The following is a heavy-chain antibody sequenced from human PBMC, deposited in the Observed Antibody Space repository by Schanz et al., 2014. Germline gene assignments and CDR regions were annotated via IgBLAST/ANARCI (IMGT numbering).Heavy chain of an antibody. D-gene: IGHD3-10*01. Sequence: QVRLVQSGAELKMPGATVKVSCETSGYTFTNYGVSWVRQAPGQGLEWMGRIIPILGITNYAQEFQGRVSITADTSTTTAYLELSSLRSEDAAVYYCAKDDDSGGAFDCWGQGTQVTVSS. CDR2: IIPILGIT. CDR3: AKDDDSGGAFDC. J-gene: IGHJ4*02. CDR1: GYTFTNYG. V-gene: IGHV1-69*04.